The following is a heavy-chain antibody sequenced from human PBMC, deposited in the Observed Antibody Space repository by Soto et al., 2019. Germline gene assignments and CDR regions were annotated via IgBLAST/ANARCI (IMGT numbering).Heavy chain of an antibody. D-gene: IGHD5-12*01. CDR2: TYYRSKWYN. V-gene: IGHV6-1*01. CDR3: TRDTRRIRVATTFYYGMDV. J-gene: IGHJ6*02. Sequence: PSQTLSLTCAISGDSVSSNSAAWIWIRQSPSRGFEWLGRTYYRSKWYNDYAVTVKSRITINPDTSKNQFSLQLKSVTPEDTAVYYCTRDTRRIRVATTFYYGMDVWGQGTTVTVSS. CDR1: GDSVSSNSAA.